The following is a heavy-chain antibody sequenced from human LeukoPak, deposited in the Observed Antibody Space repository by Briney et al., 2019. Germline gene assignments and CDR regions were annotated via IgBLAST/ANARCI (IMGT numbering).Heavy chain of an antibody. D-gene: IGHD3-10*01. J-gene: IGHJ5*02. CDR2: IHSNGGA. CDR1: GGSISNYY. Sequence: SETLSLTCTVSGGSISNYYWSWIRQPPGKGLEWVGFIHSNGGANYNASLNSRATISRDTSRSQVSLKLTSVTAADTAVYYCASSNLGSLGQFDPWGQGTLVTVSS. V-gene: IGHV4-59*01. CDR3: ASSNLGSLGQFDP.